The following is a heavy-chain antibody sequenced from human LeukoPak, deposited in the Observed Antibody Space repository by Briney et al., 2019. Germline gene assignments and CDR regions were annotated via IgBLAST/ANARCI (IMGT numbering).Heavy chain of an antibody. D-gene: IGHD5-12*01. CDR2: INTNTGSP. CDR3: ARGGLGVATPQGVDY. J-gene: IGHJ4*02. V-gene: IGHV7-4-1*02. Sequence: ASVKVSCKASGYTFTSYAMNWVRQAPGQGLEWMGWINTNTGSPTYAQGFTGRFVFSLDTSVSTAYLQISSLKAEDTAVYYCARGGLGVATPQGVDYWGQGTLVTVSS. CDR1: GYTFTSYA.